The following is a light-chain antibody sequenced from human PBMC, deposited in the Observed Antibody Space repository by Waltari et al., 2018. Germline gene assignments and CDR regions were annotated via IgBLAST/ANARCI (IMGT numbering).Light chain of an antibody. CDR3: QQYHNVPQT. CDR1: EDVRNS. V-gene: IGKV1-NL1*01. J-gene: IGKJ2*01. CDR2: STS. Sequence: DIHMTQSPSSLSASVGDKVTITCRASEDVRNSLAWHQQKPGQAPTLLLHSTSSLASGVPSRFSGSGSGTEYTLTITSLQPEDFASYYCQQYHNVPQTFGQGTKLEIK.